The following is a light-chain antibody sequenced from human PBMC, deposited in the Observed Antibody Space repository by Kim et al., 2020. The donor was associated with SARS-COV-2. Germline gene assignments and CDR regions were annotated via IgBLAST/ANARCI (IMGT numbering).Light chain of an antibody. Sequence: AVGDRGTITCRASQSISSYLNWYQQKPGKAPKLLIYVASSLQSGVPSRFSGSGSGTDFPLTISSLQPEDFATYYCQQSYSTPPWTFGQGTKVDIK. CDR3: QQSYSTPPWT. V-gene: IGKV1-39*01. J-gene: IGKJ1*01. CDR2: VAS. CDR1: QSISSY.